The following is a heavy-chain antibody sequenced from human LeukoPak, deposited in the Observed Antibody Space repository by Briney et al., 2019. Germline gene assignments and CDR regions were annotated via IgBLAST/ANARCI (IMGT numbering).Heavy chain of an antibody. CDR1: GFTVSSNY. V-gene: IGHV3-66*01. D-gene: IGHD1-1*01. J-gene: IGHJ3*02. Sequence: GGSLRLSCAASGFTVSSNYMSLVRQAPGKGLEWVSVIYSGGSTYYADSVKGRFTISRDNSKNTLYLQMNSLRAEDTAVYYCARADWNDVGAFDIWGQGTMVTVSS. CDR2: IYSGGST. CDR3: ARADWNDVGAFDI.